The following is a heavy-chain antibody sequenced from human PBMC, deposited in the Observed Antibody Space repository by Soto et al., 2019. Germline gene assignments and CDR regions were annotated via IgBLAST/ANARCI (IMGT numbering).Heavy chain of an antibody. D-gene: IGHD1-26*01. J-gene: IGHJ4*02. V-gene: IGHV1-46*03. CDR1: GYTFTSHY. CDR3: ISTLGARFDY. Sequence: ASVKVSCKASGYTFTSHYMHWVRQAPGQGLEWMGIINPSIGTTTYAQKFQGRVTMTSDTSTSSVYMEVSSLRSEDTAVYYCISTLGARFDYWGQGTLVTVSS. CDR2: INPSIGTT.